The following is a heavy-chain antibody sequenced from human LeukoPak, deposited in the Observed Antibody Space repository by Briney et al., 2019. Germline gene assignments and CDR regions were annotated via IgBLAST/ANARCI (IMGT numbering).Heavy chain of an antibody. CDR1: GYTRTELS. CDR3: ATVYYYDSSGYYSLDY. D-gene: IGHD3-22*01. V-gene: IGHV1-24*01. J-gene: IGHJ4*02. Sequence: GASVKVSCKVSGYTRTELSMHWVRQAPGKGLEWMGGFDPEDGETIYAQKFQGRVTMTEDTSTDTAYMELSSLRSEDTAVYYCATVYYYDSSGYYSLDYWGQGTLVTVSS. CDR2: FDPEDGET.